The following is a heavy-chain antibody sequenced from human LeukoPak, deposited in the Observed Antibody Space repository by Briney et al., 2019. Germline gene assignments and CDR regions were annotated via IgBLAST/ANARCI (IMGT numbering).Heavy chain of an antibody. CDR1: GGPISSGDYY. V-gene: IGHV4-30-4*08. CDR2: IYYSGST. CDR3: ARGSQDGSLFDY. Sequence: SQTLSLTCTVSGGPISSGDYYWSWIRQPPGKGLERIGYIYYSGSTYYNPSLKSRVTISVDTSKNQFSLKLSSVTAADTAVYYCARGSQDGSLFDYWGQGTLVTVSS. J-gene: IGHJ4*02. D-gene: IGHD3-10*01.